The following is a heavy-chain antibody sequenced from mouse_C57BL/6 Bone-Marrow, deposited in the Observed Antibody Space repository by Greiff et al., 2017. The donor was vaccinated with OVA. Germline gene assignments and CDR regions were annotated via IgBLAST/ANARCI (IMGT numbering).Heavy chain of an antibody. CDR3: ARHEDGYYASYFDY. Sequence: VQLQQSGPELVKPGASVKISCKASGYAFSSSWMNWVKQRPGKGLEWIGRIYPGDGDTNYNGKFKGKATLTADKSYSTAYMQLRSLTSEDSAVYFCARHEDGYYASYFDYWGQGTTLTVSS. CDR2: IYPGDGDT. CDR1: GYAFSSSW. D-gene: IGHD2-3*01. J-gene: IGHJ2*01. V-gene: IGHV1-82*01.